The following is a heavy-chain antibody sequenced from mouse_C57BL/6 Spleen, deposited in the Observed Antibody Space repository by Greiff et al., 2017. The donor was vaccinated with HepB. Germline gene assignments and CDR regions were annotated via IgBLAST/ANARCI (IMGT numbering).Heavy chain of an antibody. J-gene: IGHJ4*01. V-gene: IGHV1-72*01. CDR2: IDPNSGGT. Sequence: QVQLQQPGAELVKPGASVKLSCKASGYTFTSYWMHWVKQRPGRGLEWIGRIDPNSGGTKYNEKLKSKATLTVDKPSSTAYMQLSSLTSEDSVVYYCARSYYDYDPHYYAMDYWGQGTSVTVSS. D-gene: IGHD2-4*01. CDR1: GYTFTSYW. CDR3: ARSYYDYDPHYYAMDY.